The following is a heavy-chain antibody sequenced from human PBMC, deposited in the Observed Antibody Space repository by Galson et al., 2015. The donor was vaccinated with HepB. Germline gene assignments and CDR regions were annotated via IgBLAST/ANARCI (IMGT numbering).Heavy chain of an antibody. J-gene: IGHJ3*02. CDR2: IYYSGTT. V-gene: IGHV4-39*07. Sequence: ETLSLTCTVSGASISSSNYYWDWIRQPPGKGLEWIGTIYYSGTTYYNPSLESRVTISVDMSKNQFSLKLTSVTAPDTAVYYCARDPRYFNSGGYYGGAFDIWGQGTMVTVSS. CDR3: ARDPRYFNSGGYYGGAFDI. CDR1: GASISSSNYY. D-gene: IGHD3-22*01.